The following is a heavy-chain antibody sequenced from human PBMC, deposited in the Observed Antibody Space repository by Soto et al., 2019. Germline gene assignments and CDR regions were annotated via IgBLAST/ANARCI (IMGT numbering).Heavy chain of an antibody. CDR3: ARVEKDIVVVPAATWFDP. CDR1: AGSLSSYY. CDR2: IYYSGST. J-gene: IGHJ5*02. Sequence: SETLSLTWTVSAGSLSSYYWSWIRQPPGKGLAWIGSIYYSGSTNYNPSLKRRATISVDTSKNQFSLKLSSVTAADTAVYYCARVEKDIVVVPAATWFDPWGQGTLVTVSS. V-gene: IGHV4-59*01. D-gene: IGHD2-2*01.